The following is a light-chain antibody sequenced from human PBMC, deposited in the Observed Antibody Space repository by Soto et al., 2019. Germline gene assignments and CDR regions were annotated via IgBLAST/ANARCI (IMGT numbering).Light chain of an antibody. V-gene: IGKV1-16*01. CDR2: GAS. CDR3: QQYNSYSIT. J-gene: IGKJ5*01. CDR1: QTLSNY. Sequence: DIQMTQSPSSVSASVGDRVTITCRASQTLSNYLTWFQQQPGKAPKVLIYGASTLQSGVPSRFSGSGSGAEFTLTISSLQPDDFATYYCQQYNSYSITFGQGTRLEIK.